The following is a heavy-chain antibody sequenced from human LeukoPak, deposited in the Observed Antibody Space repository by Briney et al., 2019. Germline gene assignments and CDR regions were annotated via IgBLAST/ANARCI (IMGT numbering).Heavy chain of an antibody. J-gene: IGHJ6*03. V-gene: IGHV4-38-2*02. Sequence: SETLSLTCTVSGYSISSGYYWGWIRQPPGKGLEWIGSIYHSGSTYYNPSLKSRVTISVDTSKNQFSLKLSSVTAADTAVYYCARAVGSHMDVWGKGTTVTVSS. CDR1: GYSISSGYY. CDR2: IYHSGST. CDR3: ARAVGSHMDV.